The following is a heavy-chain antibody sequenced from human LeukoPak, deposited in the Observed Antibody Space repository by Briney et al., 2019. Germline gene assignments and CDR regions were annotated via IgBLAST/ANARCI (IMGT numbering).Heavy chain of an antibody. D-gene: IGHD3-9*01. Sequence: GGSLRLSCAASGFDFSSYGMSWVRKSPGRGLEWVSTFSASSTITYYADSVKGRFTISRDNSKNTLYLQMHSLRDEDTAVYYCAKGDSYYDLLTCFDPWGPGTLVTVSS. CDR2: FSASSTIT. CDR1: GFDFSSYG. V-gene: IGHV3-23*01. CDR3: AKGDSYYDLLTCFDP. J-gene: IGHJ5*02.